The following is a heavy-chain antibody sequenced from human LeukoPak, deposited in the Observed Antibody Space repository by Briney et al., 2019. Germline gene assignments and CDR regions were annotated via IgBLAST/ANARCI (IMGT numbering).Heavy chain of an antibody. V-gene: IGHV1-2*02. CDR3: ARSTVEMDDAFDL. D-gene: IGHD5-24*01. CDR1: GYSLTDYY. CDR2: INPNSGGT. J-gene: IGHJ3*01. Sequence: ASVKVSCKASGYSLTDYYMHWVRQAPGQGLEWMGWINPNSGGTNYAQKFQDRVTMTRDTSISTAYMEVSRLRSDDTAIYYCARSTVEMDDAFDLWGQGTMVTVSS.